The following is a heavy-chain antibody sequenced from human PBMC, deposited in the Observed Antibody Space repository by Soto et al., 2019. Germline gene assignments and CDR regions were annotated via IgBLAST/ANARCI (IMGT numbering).Heavy chain of an antibody. V-gene: IGHV5-51*01. CDR3: ARLGGSSLNSGMDV. CDR2: IYPADSDT. CDR1: GYSFTTYW. J-gene: IGHJ6*02. D-gene: IGHD2-15*01. Sequence: GGSLKISCKGSGYSFTTYWIGWVRQMPGKGLEWMGVIYPADSDTRYSPSFQGQVTFSADKSLSTAYLQWSSLKASDTAMYYCARLGGSSLNSGMDVWGQGTTVTVSS.